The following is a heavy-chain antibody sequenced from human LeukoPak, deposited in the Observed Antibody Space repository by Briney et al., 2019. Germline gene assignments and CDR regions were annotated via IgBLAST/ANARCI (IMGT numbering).Heavy chain of an antibody. CDR2: ISHDGTNT. D-gene: IGHD2-21*01. Sequence: GGSLRLSCVDSGFRFRNFGMHWVRQAPGKGLEWVAVISHDGTNTYHADSVRGRCTISRDNSKDTLYLQMHSLRPEDTAVYYCAKDPGAVVVQAYYLDHWGQGTLVTVSS. V-gene: IGHV3-30*18. CDR1: GFRFRNFG. CDR3: AKDPGAVVVQAYYLDH. J-gene: IGHJ4*02.